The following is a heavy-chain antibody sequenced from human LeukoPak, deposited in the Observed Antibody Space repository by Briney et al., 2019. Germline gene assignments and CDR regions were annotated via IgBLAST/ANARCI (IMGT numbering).Heavy chain of an antibody. CDR3: ARLPSH. CDR1: GGSISTYY. J-gene: IGHJ4*02. Sequence: SQTLSLTCTVSGGSISTYYWSWIRQSPGKGLEWIGYISDRDGATYNPSLKSRVTMSVDTSKTHFSLKLNSVTAADTAVYCARLPSHWGQGTLVTVSS. CDR2: ISDRDGA. V-gene: IGHV4-59*08.